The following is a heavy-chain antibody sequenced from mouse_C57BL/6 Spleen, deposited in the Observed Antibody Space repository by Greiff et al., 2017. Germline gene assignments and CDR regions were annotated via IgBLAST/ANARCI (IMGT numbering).Heavy chain of an antibody. CDR1: GYTFTSYW. CDR3: ARGGELDYYAMDY. Sequence: QVQLKQPGAELVKPGASVKMSCKASGYTFTSYWITWVKQRPGQGLEWIGDIYPGSGSTNYNEKFKSKATLTVDTSSSTAYMQLSSLTSEDSAVYYCARGGELDYYAMDYWGQGTSVTVSS. D-gene: IGHD1-3*01. CDR2: IYPGSGST. J-gene: IGHJ4*01. V-gene: IGHV1-55*01.